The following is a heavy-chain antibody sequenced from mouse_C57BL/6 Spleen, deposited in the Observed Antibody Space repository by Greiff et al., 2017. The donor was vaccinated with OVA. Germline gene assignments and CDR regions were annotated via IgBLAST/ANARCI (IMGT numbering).Heavy chain of an antibody. Sequence: QVQLKQPGAELVKPGASVKLSCKASGYTFTSYWMHWVQQRPGRGLEWIGRIDPNSGGTKYNEKFKSKATLTVDKPSSTAYMQLSSLTSEDSEVYYSARGQLRQYYAMDYWGQGTSVTVSS. J-gene: IGHJ4*01. CDR3: ARGQLRQYYAMDY. V-gene: IGHV1-72*01. CDR1: GYTFTSYW. D-gene: IGHD3-2*02. CDR2: IDPNSGGT.